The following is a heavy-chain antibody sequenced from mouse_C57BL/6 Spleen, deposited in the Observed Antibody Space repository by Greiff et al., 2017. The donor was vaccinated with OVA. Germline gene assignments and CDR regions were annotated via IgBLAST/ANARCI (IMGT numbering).Heavy chain of an antibody. D-gene: IGHD1-1*01. CDR2: IYPGDGDT. CDR1: GYAFSSYW. J-gene: IGHJ2*01. V-gene: IGHV1-80*01. Sequence: QVQLKESGAELVKPGASVKISCKASGYAFSSYWMNWVKQRPGKGLEWIGQIYPGDGDTNYNGKFKGKATLTADKSSSTAYMQLSSLTSEDSAVYFCAREGITTVYFDYWGQGTTLTVSS. CDR3: AREGITTVYFDY.